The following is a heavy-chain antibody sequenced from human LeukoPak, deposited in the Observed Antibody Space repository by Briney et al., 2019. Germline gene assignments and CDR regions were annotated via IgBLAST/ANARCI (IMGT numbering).Heavy chain of an antibody. CDR2: IYSGGST. Sequence: GGSLRLSCAASGFTVSSNYMSWARQAPGKGLEWVSVIYSGGSTYYADSVKGRFTISRDNSKNTLYLQMNSLRAEDTAVYYCARGGGYSPQPYDAFDIWGQGTMVTVSS. CDR1: GFTVSSNY. CDR3: ARGGGYSPQPYDAFDI. J-gene: IGHJ3*02. D-gene: IGHD6-13*01. V-gene: IGHV3-53*01.